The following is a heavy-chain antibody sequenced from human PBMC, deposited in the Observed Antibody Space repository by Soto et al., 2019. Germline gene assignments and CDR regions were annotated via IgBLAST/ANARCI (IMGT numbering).Heavy chain of an antibody. Sequence: PGGSLRLSCAASGFTISTSAMHWVRQAPGMGLEYVSAISSNGDTTYYANSVKGRFTISRDNSKNTLYLQMGSLRVEDMAVYYCARDGSMRYLDYWGQGALVNVSS. CDR3: ARDGSMRYLDY. V-gene: IGHV3-64*01. J-gene: IGHJ4*02. CDR2: ISSNGDTT. CDR1: GFTISTSA.